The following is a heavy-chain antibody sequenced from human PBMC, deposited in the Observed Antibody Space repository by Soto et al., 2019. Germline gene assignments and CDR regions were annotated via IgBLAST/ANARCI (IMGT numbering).Heavy chain of an antibody. D-gene: IGHD5-12*01. CDR2: IYYAGST. Sequence: SETLSLTCTVSGGSISSYYWSWIRQPPGKGLEWIGYIYYAGSTKYNPSLNSRVTISVDTSKNQFSLTVTSVTAADTAVYYCARRIVATETFYYWGQGTLVTVSS. CDR1: GGSISSYY. J-gene: IGHJ4*02. CDR3: ARRIVATETFYY. V-gene: IGHV4-59*08.